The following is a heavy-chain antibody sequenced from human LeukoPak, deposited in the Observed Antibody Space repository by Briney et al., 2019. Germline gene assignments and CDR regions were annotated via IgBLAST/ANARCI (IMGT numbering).Heavy chain of an antibody. J-gene: IGHJ5*02. CDR1: GGTFSSYA. CDR3: ARAYDIRGWFDP. Sequence: ASVKVSCKASGGTFSSYAISWVRQAPGQGLEWMGWISAYNGNTNYAQKLQGRVTMTTDTSTSTAYMELSSLRSEDTAVYYCARAYDIRGWFDPWGQGTLVTVSS. D-gene: IGHD3-9*01. V-gene: IGHV1-18*01. CDR2: ISAYNGNT.